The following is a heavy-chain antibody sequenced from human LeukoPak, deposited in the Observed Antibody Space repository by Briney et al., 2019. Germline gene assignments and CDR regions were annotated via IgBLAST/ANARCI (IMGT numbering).Heavy chain of an antibody. Sequence: GGSLRLSCAASGFTFSSYSMHWVRQAPGKGLEWVSSISSSSSYIYYADSVRGRFTISRDNAKNSLYLQMDSLRAEDTAVYYCAREERTLGFDPWGQGTLVTVSS. CDR3: AREERTLGFDP. CDR1: GFTFSSYS. J-gene: IGHJ5*02. V-gene: IGHV3-21*01. D-gene: IGHD1-26*01. CDR2: ISSSSSYI.